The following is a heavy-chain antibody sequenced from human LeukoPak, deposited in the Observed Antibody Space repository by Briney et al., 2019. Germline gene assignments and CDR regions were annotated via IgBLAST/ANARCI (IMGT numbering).Heavy chain of an antibody. Sequence: SETLSLTCTVSGGSISSYYWSWIRQPPGKGLEWIGYIYYSGSTNYNPSLRSRVTISVDTSKNQFSQKLSSVTAADTAVYYCARDKSYCSSTSCPMGWFDPWGQGTLVTVSS. CDR2: IYYSGST. D-gene: IGHD2-2*01. V-gene: IGHV4-59*01. CDR3: ARDKSYCSSTSCPMGWFDP. CDR1: GGSISSYY. J-gene: IGHJ5*02.